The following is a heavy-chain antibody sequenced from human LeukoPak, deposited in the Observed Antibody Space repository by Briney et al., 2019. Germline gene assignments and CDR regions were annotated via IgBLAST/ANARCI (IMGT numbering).Heavy chain of an antibody. J-gene: IGHJ3*02. CDR3: TLEAHSSGYYYDDAFDI. Sequence: PGGSLKLSCAASGFTFSGSAMHWVRQASGKGLERVGRIRSKANSYATAYAASVKGRFTISRDDSKNTAYLQMNSLKTEDTAVYYCTLEAHSSGYYYDDAFDIWGQGTMVTVSS. CDR1: GFTFSGSA. CDR2: IRSKANSYAT. D-gene: IGHD3-22*01. V-gene: IGHV3-73*01.